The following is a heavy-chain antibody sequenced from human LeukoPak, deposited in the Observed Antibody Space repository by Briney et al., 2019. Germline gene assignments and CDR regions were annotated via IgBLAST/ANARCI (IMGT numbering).Heavy chain of an antibody. CDR3: VQGRRDN. CDR1: GITFRNYW. D-gene: IGHD6-25*01. CDR2: INQDSSEK. Sequence: GGSLRLSCVASGITFRNYWMSWVRQAPGKGLEWVANINQDSSEKYYVDSVKGRFTISRDNAKNSLYLQLNTLRPEDTAVYYCVQGRRDNWGQGTLVTVSS. V-gene: IGHV3-7*01. J-gene: IGHJ4*02.